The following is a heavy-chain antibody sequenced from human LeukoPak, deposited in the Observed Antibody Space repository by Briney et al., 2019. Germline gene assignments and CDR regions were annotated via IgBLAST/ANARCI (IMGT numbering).Heavy chain of an antibody. CDR2: ISGSSTNT. J-gene: IGHJ3*01. CDR3: ARGTSPIV. CDR1: GFTISHYY. V-gene: IGHV3-11*05. Sequence: PGGSLRLSCAASGFTISHYYMSWIRQAPGKGLEWVSYISGSSTNTNYADSVKGRFTISRDNAKHSLYLQMNSLRAEDTAVYYCARGTSPIVWGQGTLLTVSS.